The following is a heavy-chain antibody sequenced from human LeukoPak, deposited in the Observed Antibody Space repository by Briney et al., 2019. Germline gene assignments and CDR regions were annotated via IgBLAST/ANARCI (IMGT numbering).Heavy chain of an antibody. CDR1: GFTVSSSY. V-gene: IGHV3-53*01. CDR3: ARDTGRYCSGGSCQNY. D-gene: IGHD2-15*01. J-gene: IGHJ4*02. Sequence: GGSLRLSCAASGFTVSSSYMSWVRQAPGKGLEWVSVIYGGGSTYYADSVKGRFTISRDNSKNTLYLQMNSLRAEDTAVYYCARDTGRYCSGGSCQNYWGQGTLVTVSS. CDR2: IYGGGST.